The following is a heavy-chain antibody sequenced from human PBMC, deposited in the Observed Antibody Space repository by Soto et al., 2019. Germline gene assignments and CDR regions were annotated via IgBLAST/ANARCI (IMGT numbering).Heavy chain of an antibody. V-gene: IGHV3-33*01. D-gene: IGHD3-22*01. CDR1: GFTFSTYG. J-gene: IGHJ6*02. CDR3: ARDQPYYYDKSGDECYYGMDV. Sequence: QVQLVESGGGVVQPGRSLRLSCAASGFTFSTYGMHWVRQAPGKGLEWVAGIWYDGSTKYYADSVKGRFTISRDNSKNTLYLQMNSLRAEDTAVYYCARDQPYYYDKSGDECYYGMDVWGQGTTVTVSS. CDR2: IWYDGSTK.